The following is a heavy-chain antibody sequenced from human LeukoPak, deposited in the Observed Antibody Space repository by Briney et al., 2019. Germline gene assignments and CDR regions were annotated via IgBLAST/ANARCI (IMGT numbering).Heavy chain of an antibody. J-gene: IGHJ3*02. CDR3: ARDRVKWGSTSLGDDAFDI. CDR2: LYTSGST. Sequence: SETLALTCTVSGGSISSYYWSWIRQPAGKGLEWIGRLYTSGSTNYNPSLKSRVTMSVDTSKNQFSLKLSSVTAADTAVYYCARDRVKWGSTSLGDDAFDIWGQGTMVTVSS. D-gene: IGHD2-2*01. CDR1: GGSISSYY. V-gene: IGHV4-4*07.